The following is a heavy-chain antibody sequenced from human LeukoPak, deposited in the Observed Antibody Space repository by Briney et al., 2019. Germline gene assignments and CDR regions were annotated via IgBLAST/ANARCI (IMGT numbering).Heavy chain of an antibody. CDR1: GFTFSSYA. V-gene: IGHV3-30-3*01. J-gene: IGHJ4*02. D-gene: IGHD2-8*01. Sequence: GRSLRLSCAASGFTFSSYAMHWVRQDPGKGLEWVAVILNDGSNKYYADSVKGRFTISRDNSKNTLYLQMNSLRPEDTALYYCARGEFNGLDYWGQGTLVTVSS. CDR3: ARGEFNGLDY. CDR2: ILNDGSNK.